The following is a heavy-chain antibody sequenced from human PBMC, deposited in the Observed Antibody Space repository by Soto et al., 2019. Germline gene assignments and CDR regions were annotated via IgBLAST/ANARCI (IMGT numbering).Heavy chain of an antibody. V-gene: IGHV3-9*01. Sequence: EVQLVESGGGLVQPGRSLRLSCVGSGFSFGDYVMHWVRQAPGKGLEWVAHISWDGYSIGYVASVRGRFTISRDNAKNSLFLQMNSLRPEDTALYYCARSWSSSTSGRVDFWGQGTTVTVSS. CDR3: ARSWSSSTSGRVDF. D-gene: IGHD6-13*01. J-gene: IGHJ6*02. CDR1: GFSFGDYV. CDR2: ISWDGYSI.